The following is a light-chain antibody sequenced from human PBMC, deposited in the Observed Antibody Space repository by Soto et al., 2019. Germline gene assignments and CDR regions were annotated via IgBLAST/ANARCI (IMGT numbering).Light chain of an antibody. CDR3: GTWDKILSVGREV. CDR2: DNN. J-gene: IGLJ1*01. Sequence: QSVLTQPPSVSAAPGQKVTISCSGSSSNIGNNYVSWYQQLPGTAPKLLIYDNNKRPSGSPDRFSGSKSGTSATLGITGLQTGDEVYYYCGTWDKILSVGREVFGTGNNVTV. V-gene: IGLV1-51*01. CDR1: SSNIGNNY.